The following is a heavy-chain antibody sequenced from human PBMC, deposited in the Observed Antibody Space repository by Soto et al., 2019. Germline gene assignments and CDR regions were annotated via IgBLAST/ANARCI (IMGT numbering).Heavy chain of an antibody. CDR1: GGSISSGGYY. D-gene: IGHD3-10*01. CDR3: ARAWFEMVFGELSFNWFDP. J-gene: IGHJ5*02. Sequence: LALTCTVSGGSISSGGYYWSWIRQHPGKGLECIGYIYYSGSTYYNPSLKRRVTISVDTSKNQFSLKLSSVTAADTAVYYCARAWFEMVFGELSFNWFDPWGQGTLVTVSS. V-gene: IGHV4-31*03. CDR2: IYYSGST.